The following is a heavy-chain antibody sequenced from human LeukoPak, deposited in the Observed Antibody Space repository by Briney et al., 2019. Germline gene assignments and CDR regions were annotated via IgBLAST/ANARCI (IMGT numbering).Heavy chain of an antibody. CDR1: GFTFSSYV. D-gene: IGHD3-3*01. V-gene: IGHV3-30-3*01. CDR3: TRTHIAQYDFWTASL. J-gene: IGHJ4*02. Sequence: GGSLRLSCVASGFTFSSYVMHWVRQAPGKGLEWVGVVSYDGSKQYYADSVRGRFSISRDTSKTTVDLQMNGLRPEDTAVYYCTRTHIAQYDFWTASLWGQGTLVTVSS. CDR2: VSYDGSKQ.